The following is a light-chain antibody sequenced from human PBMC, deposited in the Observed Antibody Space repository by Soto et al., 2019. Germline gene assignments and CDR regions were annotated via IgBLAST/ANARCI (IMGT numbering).Light chain of an antibody. Sequence: QSVLTQPPSASGSPGQSVTISCTGTSSDVGAYHYVSWYQQHPGNAPKLMIDEVSKRPSGVPDRFSGSKSGNTASLTVSGLEADDEADYYCSSYAGSNNFVFGTGTKLTVL. V-gene: IGLV2-8*01. J-gene: IGLJ1*01. CDR2: EVS. CDR3: SSYAGSNNFV. CDR1: SSDVGAYHY.